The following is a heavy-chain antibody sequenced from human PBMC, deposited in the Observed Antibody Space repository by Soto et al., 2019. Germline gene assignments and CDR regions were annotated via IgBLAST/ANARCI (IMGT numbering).Heavy chain of an antibody. CDR3: ARGAGGSQFDY. J-gene: IGHJ4*02. CDR1: GGTFSSYA. CDR2: IIPIFGTA. V-gene: IGHV1-69*01. Sequence: QVQLVQSGAEVKKPGSSVKVSCKASGGTFSSYAISWVRQAPGQGLEWIGGIIPIFGTANYEQKFQGRVTITPAESTSTAYMELSSLRSEATAMYYCARGAGGSQFDYWSQGTLVTVSS. D-gene: IGHD1-26*01.